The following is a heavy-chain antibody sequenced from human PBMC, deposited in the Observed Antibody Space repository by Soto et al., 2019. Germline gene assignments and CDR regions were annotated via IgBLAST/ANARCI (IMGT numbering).Heavy chain of an antibody. Sequence: GGSLRLSCAASGFTFSAYYMSWIRQAPGKGLEWVSYISSSSNTIYYADSVKGRFTISRDNARNSLYLQMDSLRAEDTAVYYCARGRCVRCGVDVWGKGTTVTVSS. D-gene: IGHD4-17*01. CDR3: ARGRCVRCGVDV. V-gene: IGHV3-11*01. CDR1: GFTFSAYY. J-gene: IGHJ6*04. CDR2: ISSSSNTI.